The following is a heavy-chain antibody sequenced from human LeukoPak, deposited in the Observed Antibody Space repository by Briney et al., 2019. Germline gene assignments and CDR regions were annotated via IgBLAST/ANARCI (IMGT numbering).Heavy chain of an antibody. Sequence: GGSLRLSCAASGFTFDDYGMSWVRQAPGKGLEWVSAIGTAGDTYYPGSVKGRFTISRGNAKNSLYLQMNSLRAGDTAVYYCARSGSYWMFDYWGQGTLVTVSS. V-gene: IGHV3-13*01. CDR2: IGTAGDT. CDR3: ARSGSYWMFDY. CDR1: GFTFDDYG. D-gene: IGHD1-26*01. J-gene: IGHJ4*02.